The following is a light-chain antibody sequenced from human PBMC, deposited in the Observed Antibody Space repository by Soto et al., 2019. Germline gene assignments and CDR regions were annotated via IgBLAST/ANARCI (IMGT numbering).Light chain of an antibody. Sequence: SVLTEPASVSWSPGQSITISCTGTSSDVGAYIFVSWYQQHPGKAPKLMIYDIINRPSGVSNRFSGSKSGNTASLTISGLQAEDEADYYCVSFTTSRSYVFGTGTKVTVL. CDR2: DII. V-gene: IGLV2-14*03. CDR3: VSFTTSRSYV. CDR1: SSDVGAYIF. J-gene: IGLJ1*01.